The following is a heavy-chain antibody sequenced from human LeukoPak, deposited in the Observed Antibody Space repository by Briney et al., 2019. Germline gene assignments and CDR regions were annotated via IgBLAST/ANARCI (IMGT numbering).Heavy chain of an antibody. CDR1: GFTFSSYR. D-gene: IGHD5-24*01. Sequence: GGSLRLSCAASGFTFSSYRMNWVRQAPGKGQEWVSLISSNSSHTYNADSVKGRFTISRDNAKNSLYLEMNSLRVEDTAVYYCARTRDGYNFGPFDCWGQGTLVTVSS. CDR3: ARTRDGYNFGPFDC. CDR2: ISSNSSHT. V-gene: IGHV3-21*01. J-gene: IGHJ4*02.